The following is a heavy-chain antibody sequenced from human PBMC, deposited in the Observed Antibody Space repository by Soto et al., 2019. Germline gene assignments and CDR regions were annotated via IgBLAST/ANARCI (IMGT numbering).Heavy chain of an antibody. CDR2: INTANGDR. CDR3: GRGQATFDP. CDR1: GYTFTNYA. V-gene: IGHV1-3*04. Sequence: QIQLVQSGAEMKKPGASVKVSCKASGYTFTNYAMHWVRQAPGQSLGWMGRINTANGDRIYSQNFQGRVTITRDASARTVYLELSSLRFEDSAVYYCGRGQATFDPWGQGTLVTVSS. J-gene: IGHJ5*02.